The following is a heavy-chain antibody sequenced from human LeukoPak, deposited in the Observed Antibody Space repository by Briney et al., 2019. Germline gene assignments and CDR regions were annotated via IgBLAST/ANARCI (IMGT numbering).Heavy chain of an antibody. V-gene: IGHV1-46*01. J-gene: IGHJ4*02. CDR3: ARDQEGFDY. Sequence: ASVKVSCKASGYIFTSNYIQWVRQAPGQGLEWMGMSYPRDGSTSYAQRFQDRVTVTRDTSTSTRHMELSGLRSEDTAVYYCARDQEGFDYWGQGPQVTVSS. CDR2: SYPRDGST. CDR1: GYIFTSNY.